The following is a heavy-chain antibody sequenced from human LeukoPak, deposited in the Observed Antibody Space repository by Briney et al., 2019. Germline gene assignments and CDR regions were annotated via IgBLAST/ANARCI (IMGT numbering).Heavy chain of an antibody. Sequence: GASVKVSCKASGYTFTSYGISWVRQAPGQGLEWMGWISAYNGNTNYAQKLQGRVTMTSNTAISTAYMELSSLRSEDTAVYYCVRTPPNWGADYWGQGTLVTVSS. CDR2: ISAYNGNT. J-gene: IGHJ4*02. V-gene: IGHV1-18*01. CDR3: VRTPPNWGADY. D-gene: IGHD7-27*01. CDR1: GYTFTSYG.